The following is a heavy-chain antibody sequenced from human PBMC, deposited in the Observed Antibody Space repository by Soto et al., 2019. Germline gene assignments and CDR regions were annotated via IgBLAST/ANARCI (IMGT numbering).Heavy chain of an antibody. J-gene: IGHJ6*02. CDR1: GGSISSGDYY. CDR2: IYYSGST. D-gene: IGHD3-3*01. V-gene: IGHV4-30-4*01. CDR3: ARERVLRFLDLVYYYGMDV. Sequence: SETLSLTCTVSGGSISSGDYYWSWIRQPPGKGLEWIGYIYYSGSTYYNPSLKSRVTISVDTSKNQFSLKLSSVTAADTAVYYCARERVLRFLDLVYYYGMDVWGQGTTVTVSS.